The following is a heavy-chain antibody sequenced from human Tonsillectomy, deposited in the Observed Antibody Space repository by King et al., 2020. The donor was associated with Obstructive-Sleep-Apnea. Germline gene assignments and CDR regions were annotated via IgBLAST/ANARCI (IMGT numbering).Heavy chain of an antibody. CDR1: GFSLSTSGMC. CDR2: IDWDDDK. CDR3: ARMGVQNGLGGMDG. J-gene: IGHJ6*02. D-gene: IGHD7-27*01. Sequence: VTLKESGPALVKPTQTLTLTCTFSGFSLSTSGMCVSWIRQPPGKALEWLARIDWDDDKYYSTSLRTRLTISKDTSKNQVVLTMTNMDPVDTATYYCARMGVQNGLGGMDGWGQGTTVTVSS. V-gene: IGHV2-70*11.